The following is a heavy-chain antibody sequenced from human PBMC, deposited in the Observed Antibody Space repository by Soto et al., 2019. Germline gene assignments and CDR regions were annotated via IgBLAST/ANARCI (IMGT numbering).Heavy chain of an antibody. J-gene: IGHJ5*02. CDR3: ASPKIAFYNWFDP. CDR2: IYYSGST. Sequence: SETLSLTCSFSSPSISSSSYYWGWIRQPPGKGLEWIGSIYYSGSTYYNPSLKSRVTISVDTSNSQFSLKLSSVTAAETAVYYCASPKIAFYNWFDPWGPGTLVTVSS. CDR1: SPSISSSSYY. V-gene: IGHV4-39*01. D-gene: IGHD3-3*02.